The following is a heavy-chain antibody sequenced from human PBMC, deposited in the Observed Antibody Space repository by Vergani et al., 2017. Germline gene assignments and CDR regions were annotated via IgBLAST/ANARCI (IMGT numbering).Heavy chain of an antibody. CDR3: AKDLGTSSGGVWFDP. CDR1: GFTSAGYA. CDR2: IGWNSNSI. V-gene: IGHV3-9*02. Sequence: EVQLEESGGGLVLPGRSLRLSCVASGFTSAGYAMHWVRQAPGKGLEWVSGIGWNSNSIGYADSVKSRFTISRDNAKNSLYLQMTSLRAEDTALYYCAKDLGTSSGGVWFDPWGQGTLVTVSS. J-gene: IGHJ5*02. D-gene: IGHD6-6*01.